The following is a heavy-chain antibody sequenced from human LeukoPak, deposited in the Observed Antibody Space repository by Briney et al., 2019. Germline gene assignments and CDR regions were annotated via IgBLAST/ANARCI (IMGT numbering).Heavy chain of an antibody. V-gene: IGHV4-34*01. CDR2: INHSGST. D-gene: IGHD5-12*01. CDR1: GGSFSGYY. CDR3: ARDGYSGNDGL. J-gene: IGHJ4*02. Sequence: SETLSLTCAVYGGSFSGYYWSWIRQPPGKGLEWIGEINHSGSTNYNPSLKSRVTISVDTSKNQFSLRLSSVTAADTAVYYCARDGYSGNDGLWGQGTLVTVSS.